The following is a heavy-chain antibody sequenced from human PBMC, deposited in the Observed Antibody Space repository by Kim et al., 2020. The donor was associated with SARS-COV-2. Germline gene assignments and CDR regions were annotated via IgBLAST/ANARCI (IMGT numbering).Heavy chain of an antibody. CDR2: INPSGGST. CDR1: GYTFTSYY. CDR3: ARGGVLWFGELWYYYGMDV. Sequence: ASLKVSCKASGYTFTSYYMHWVRQAPGQGLEWMGIINPSGGSTSYAQKFQGRVTMTRDTSTSTVYMELSSLRSEDTAVYYCARGGVLWFGELWYYYGMDVWGQGPTVTV. V-gene: IGHV1-46*01. D-gene: IGHD3-10*01. J-gene: IGHJ6*02.